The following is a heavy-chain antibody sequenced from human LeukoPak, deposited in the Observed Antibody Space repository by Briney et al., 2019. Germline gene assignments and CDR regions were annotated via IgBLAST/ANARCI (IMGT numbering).Heavy chain of an antibody. CDR1: GDSISSSSYY. Sequence: SETLSLTCTVSGDSISSSSYYWGWIRQPPGKGLEWIGSIYYSGSTYYDPSLKSRVTISVDTSKNQFSLKLSSVTAADTAVYYCARGNDILTGYYNPVFDYWGQGTLLTVSS. V-gene: IGHV4-39*07. D-gene: IGHD3-9*01. J-gene: IGHJ4*02. CDR2: IYYSGST. CDR3: ARGNDILTGYYNPVFDY.